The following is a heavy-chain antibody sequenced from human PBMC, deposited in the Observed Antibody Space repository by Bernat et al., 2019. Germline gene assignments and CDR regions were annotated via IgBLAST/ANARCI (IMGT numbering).Heavy chain of an antibody. CDR3: AASRMPNNIDY. D-gene: IGHD2-2*01. V-gene: IGHV3-66*01. CDR1: GLTVSSNY. Sequence: EVHLVESGGGLVQPGRSLRLSCAASGLTVSSNYMSWVRQAPGKGLEWVSITYDDGTTYYADSVKGRFTISRDNSRNTLDLQMNNLRVEETGVYYCAASRMPNNIDYWGQGTLVTVSS. J-gene: IGHJ4*02. CDR2: TYDDGTT.